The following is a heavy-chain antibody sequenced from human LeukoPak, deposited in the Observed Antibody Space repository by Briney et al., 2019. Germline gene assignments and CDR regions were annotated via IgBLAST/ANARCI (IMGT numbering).Heavy chain of an antibody. J-gene: IGHJ4*02. CDR1: GFTFSSYA. V-gene: IGHV3-30*04. CDR3: AGYYYFDY. CDR2: ISYDGSNK. Sequence: GRSLRLSCAASGFTFSSYAMHWVRQAPGKGLEWVAVISYDGSNKYYADSVKGRFTISRDNSKNMLYLRMNSLRAEDTAVYYCAGYYYFDYWGQGTLVTVSS.